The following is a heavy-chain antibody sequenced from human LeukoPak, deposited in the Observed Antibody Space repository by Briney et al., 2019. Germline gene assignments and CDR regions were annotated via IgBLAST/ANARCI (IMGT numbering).Heavy chain of an antibody. CDR2: ISSSSSYI. J-gene: IGHJ4*02. V-gene: IGHV3-21*01. CDR3: ARDALPRGYCSGGSCYSGLFDY. Sequence: GGSLRLSCAASGFTFSSYAMSWVRQAPGKGLEWVSSISSSSSYIYYADSVKGRFTISRDNAKNSLYLQMNSLRAEDTAVYYCARDALPRGYCSGGSCYSGLFDYWGQGTLVTVSS. D-gene: IGHD2-15*01. CDR1: GFTFSSYA.